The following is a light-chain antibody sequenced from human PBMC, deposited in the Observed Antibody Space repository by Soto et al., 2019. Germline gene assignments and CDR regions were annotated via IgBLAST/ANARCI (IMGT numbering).Light chain of an antibody. Sequence: QSALTQPPSVSGSLGQSVTISCTGTSSDVGSYDRVSWYQQPPGTAPKLMIYEVSHRPSGVPDRFSGSKSGSTASLTISGLQADDEADYYCSFYSTNNAWVFGGGTKLTVL. CDR3: SFYSTNNAWV. J-gene: IGLJ3*02. CDR1: SSDVGSYDR. CDR2: EVS. V-gene: IGLV2-18*01.